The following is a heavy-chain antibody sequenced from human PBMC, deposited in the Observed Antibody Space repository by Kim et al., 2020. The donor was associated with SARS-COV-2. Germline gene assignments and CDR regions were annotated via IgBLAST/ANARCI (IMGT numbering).Heavy chain of an antibody. J-gene: IGHJ4*02. V-gene: IGHV1-3*01. CDR3: ARLSSGWSMNDY. CDR2: INAGNGNT. CDR1: GYTFTNYA. Sequence: ASVKVSCKASGYTFTNYAMHWVRQAPGQGLEWMGWINAGNGNTKYSQKFQGRVTITRDTSASTAYMELSSLRSEDTAVFYCARLSSGWSMNDYWGQGTLVTVSS. D-gene: IGHD6-19*01.